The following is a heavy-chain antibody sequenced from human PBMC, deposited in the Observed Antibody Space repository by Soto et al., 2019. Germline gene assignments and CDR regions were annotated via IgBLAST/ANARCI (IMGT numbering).Heavy chain of an antibody. CDR3: AAGYLYHTHFDF. D-gene: IGHD5-18*01. V-gene: IGHV3-11*01. CDR2: ITSSGTTI. CDR1: GFTFSDYY. J-gene: IGHJ4*02. Sequence: GALRLSCAASGFTFSDYYMSWIRQAPGKGLEWISYITSSGTTIYYAASVKGRFTISRDNAKNSLYLEMDSLRAEDTAVYYCAAGYLYHTHFDFWGQGTLVTVSS.